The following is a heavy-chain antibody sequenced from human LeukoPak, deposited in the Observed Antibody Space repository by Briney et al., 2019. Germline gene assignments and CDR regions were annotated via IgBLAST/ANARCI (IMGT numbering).Heavy chain of an antibody. CDR3: LLIILGGSSQH. CDR1: EFTFNNYW. V-gene: IGHV3-74*01. CDR2: IKNDGKIT. D-gene: IGHD3-3*01. J-gene: IGHJ1*01. Sequence: GGSLRLSCAASEFTFNNYWMHWVRQAPGKGLVWVSRIKNDGKITTYADSVKGRFATSRDNAKNTFYLQMNSLRVEDTAVYYCLLIILGGSSQHWGQGTLVTVSS.